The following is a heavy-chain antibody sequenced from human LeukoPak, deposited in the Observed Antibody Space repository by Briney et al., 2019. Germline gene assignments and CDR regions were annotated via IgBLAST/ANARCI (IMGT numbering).Heavy chain of an antibody. J-gene: IGHJ5*02. CDR1: GYTFTSYD. D-gene: IGHD3-3*01. CDR3: ARGGITIFGVVIKPGVWFDP. V-gene: IGHV1-8*03. CDR2: MNPNSGNT. Sequence: ASVKVSCKASGYTFTSYDINWVRQATGQGLEWMGWMNPNSGNTGYAQKFQGRVTITRNTSISTAYMELSSLRSEDTAVYYCARGGITIFGVVIKPGVWFDPWGQGTLVTVSS.